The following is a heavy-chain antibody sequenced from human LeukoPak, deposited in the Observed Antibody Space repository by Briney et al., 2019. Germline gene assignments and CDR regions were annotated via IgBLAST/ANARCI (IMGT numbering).Heavy chain of an antibody. CDR3: AKEPDSGWYEGLFDY. CDR2: ISYDGSKK. J-gene: IGHJ4*02. CDR1: GFTFSSYG. Sequence: GGSLRLSCAASGFTFSSYGMHWVRQAPGKGLEWVAVISYDGSKKYYADSVKGRFTISRDNPKNTLYLQMNSLRAEDTAVYYCAKEPDSGWYEGLFDYWGQGTLVTVSS. D-gene: IGHD6-19*01. V-gene: IGHV3-30*18.